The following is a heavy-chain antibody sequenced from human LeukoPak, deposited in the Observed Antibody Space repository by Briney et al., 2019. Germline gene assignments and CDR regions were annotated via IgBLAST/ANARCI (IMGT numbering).Heavy chain of an antibody. D-gene: IGHD3-16*01. Sequence: GGSLRLSCAASGFTLSSYAMSWVRQAPGKGLEWVSAISGSGGSTYYADSVKGRFTISRDNSKNTLYLQMNSLRAEDTAVYYCAKDRGRIDYVSLGWGQGTLVTVSS. V-gene: IGHV3-23*01. CDR1: GFTLSSYA. CDR2: ISGSGGST. CDR3: AKDRGRIDYVSLG. J-gene: IGHJ4*02.